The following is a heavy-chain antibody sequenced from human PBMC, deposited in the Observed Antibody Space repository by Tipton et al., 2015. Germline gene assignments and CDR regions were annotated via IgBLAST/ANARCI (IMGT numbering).Heavy chain of an antibody. Sequence: TLSLTCTVSGGSVRIGTYYWSWIRQPPGKGLEWIGYMSYSGSSNYNPSLKSRVIMSVDTSNNQFSLNLRSVTAADTAVYCCARRTPYDYVWGSPYFDYWGQGTLVTVSS. V-gene: IGHV4-61*01. CDR1: GGSVRIGTYY. CDR3: ARRTPYDYVWGSPYFDY. CDR2: MSYSGSS. J-gene: IGHJ4*02. D-gene: IGHD3-16*01.